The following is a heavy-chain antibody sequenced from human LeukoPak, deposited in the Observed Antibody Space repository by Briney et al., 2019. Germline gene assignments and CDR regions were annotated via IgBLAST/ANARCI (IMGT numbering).Heavy chain of an antibody. Sequence: SETLSLTCTVSGYSISSGYYWGWIRQPPGKGLEWIGYIYYSGSTNYNPSLKSRVTISVDTSKNQFSLKLSSVTAADTAVYYCARDGGYSGYDHHIFDYWGQGTLVTVSS. CDR3: ARDGGYSGYDHHIFDY. CDR2: IYYSGST. CDR1: GYSISSGYY. D-gene: IGHD5-12*01. V-gene: IGHV4-61*01. J-gene: IGHJ4*02.